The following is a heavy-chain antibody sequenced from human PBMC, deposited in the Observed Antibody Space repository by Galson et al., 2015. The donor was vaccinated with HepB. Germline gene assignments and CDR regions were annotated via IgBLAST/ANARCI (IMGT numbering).Heavy chain of an antibody. CDR3: ARDPLPSSSWYYFDY. CDR2: ISAYNGNT. J-gene: IGHJ4*02. Sequence: SVKVSCKASGYTFTSYGISWVRQAPGQGLEWMGWISAYNGNTNYAQKLQGRVTMTTDTSTSTAYMELRSLRSDDTAVYYCARDPLPSSSWYYFDYWGQGTLVTVSS. D-gene: IGHD6-13*01. CDR1: GYTFTSYG. V-gene: IGHV1-18*01.